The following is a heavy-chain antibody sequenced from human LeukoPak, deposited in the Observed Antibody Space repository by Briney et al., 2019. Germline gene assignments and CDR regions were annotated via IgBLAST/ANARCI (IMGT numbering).Heavy chain of an antibody. CDR3: ARVKYYYDSSGYYFDY. D-gene: IGHD3-22*01. CDR2: ISSSSSYT. Sequence: PGGSLRLSCAASGFTFSSYSMNWVRQAPGKGLEWVSSISSSSSYTYYADSVKGRFTISRDNAKNSLYLQMNSLRAEDTAVYYCARVKYYYDSSGYYFDYWGQGTLVTVSS. CDR1: GFTFSSYS. J-gene: IGHJ4*02. V-gene: IGHV3-21*01.